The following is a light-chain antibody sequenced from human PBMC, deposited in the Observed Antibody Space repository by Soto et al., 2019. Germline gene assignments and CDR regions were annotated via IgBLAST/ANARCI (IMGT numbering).Light chain of an antibody. CDR2: GAS. Sequence: EIVLTQSPGTLSLSPGERATLSCRASQSVSSSYLAWYQQKPGQAPRLLIYGASSRATGIPARFSGSGSGTDFSLTISRREPEDFAVYYCQQYGSSPRFTFGPGTKVDIK. J-gene: IGKJ3*01. CDR1: QSVSSSY. CDR3: QQYGSSPRFT. V-gene: IGKV3-20*01.